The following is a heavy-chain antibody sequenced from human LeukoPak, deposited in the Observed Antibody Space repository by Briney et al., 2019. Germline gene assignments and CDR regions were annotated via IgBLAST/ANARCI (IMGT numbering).Heavy chain of an antibody. V-gene: IGHV4-34*01. J-gene: IGHJ5*02. CDR2: INHSGST. CDR3: ARHPGSSSWYAWFDP. Sequence: SETLSLTCTVSGGSISSYYWSWIRQPPGKGLEWIGEINHSGSTNYNPSLKSRVTISVDTSKNQFSLKLSSVTAADTAVYYCARHPGSSSWYAWFDPWGQGTLVTVSS. CDR1: GGSISSYY. D-gene: IGHD6-13*01.